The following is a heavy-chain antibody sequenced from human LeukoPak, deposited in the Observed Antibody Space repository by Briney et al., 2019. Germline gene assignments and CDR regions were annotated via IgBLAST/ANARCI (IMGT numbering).Heavy chain of an antibody. D-gene: IGHD1-14*01. CDR3: ARDLFTVTPSRYYYYYMDV. CDR1: GGSISSYY. CDR2: IYTSGST. Sequence: SETLSLTCTVSGGSISSYYWSWIRQPAGKGLEWIGRIYTSGSTNYNPSLKSRVIMSVDTSKNQFSLKLSSVTAADTAVYYCARDLFTVTPSRYYYYYMDVWGKGTTVTVSS. V-gene: IGHV4-4*07. J-gene: IGHJ6*03.